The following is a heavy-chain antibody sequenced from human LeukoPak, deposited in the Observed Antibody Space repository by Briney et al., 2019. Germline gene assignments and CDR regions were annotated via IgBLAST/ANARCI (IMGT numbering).Heavy chain of an antibody. Sequence: RASVKVSCKASGYTFTGYYMHWVRQAPGRGLEWMGRINPNSGGTNYAQKFQGRVTMTRDTSISTAYMELSRLRSDDTAVYYCARAYYDSSGYYYSNVFDYWGQGTLVTVSS. V-gene: IGHV1-2*06. CDR3: ARAYYDSSGYYYSNVFDY. D-gene: IGHD3-22*01. J-gene: IGHJ4*02. CDR1: GYTFTGYY. CDR2: INPNSGGT.